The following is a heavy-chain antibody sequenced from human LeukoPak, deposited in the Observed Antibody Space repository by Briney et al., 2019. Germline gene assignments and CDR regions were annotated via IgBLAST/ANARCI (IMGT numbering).Heavy chain of an antibody. CDR1: GSTFSSYA. D-gene: IGHD6-6*01. J-gene: IGHJ4*02. Sequence: GGSLRLSCAASGSTFSSYAMTWVRQAPGKGLEWVSVISGSGGSTYYADSVKGRFTVSRDNSKNTLYLQMNSLRAEDTAVYYRAKDSPIAARPGGFGYWGQGTLVTVSS. CDR2: ISGSGGST. CDR3: AKDSPIAARPGGFGY. V-gene: IGHV3-23*01.